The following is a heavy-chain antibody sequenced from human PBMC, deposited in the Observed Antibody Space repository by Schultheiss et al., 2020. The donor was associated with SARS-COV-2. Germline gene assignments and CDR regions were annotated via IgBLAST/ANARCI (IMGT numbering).Heavy chain of an antibody. J-gene: IGHJ3*02. CDR3: ARRGAVAGPNAFDI. Sequence: GGSLRLSCKGSGYSFTSYWIGWVRQMPGKGLEWMGIIYPGDSDTRYSPSFQGQVTISADKSISTAYLQWSSLKASDTAMYYCARRGAVAGPNAFDIWGQGTMVTVSS. CDR2: IYPGDSDT. D-gene: IGHD6-19*01. V-gene: IGHV5-51*01. CDR1: GYSFTSYW.